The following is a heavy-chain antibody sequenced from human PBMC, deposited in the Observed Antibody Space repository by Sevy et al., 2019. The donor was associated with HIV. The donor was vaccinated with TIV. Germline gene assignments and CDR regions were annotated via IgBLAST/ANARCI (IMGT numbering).Heavy chain of an antibody. D-gene: IGHD6-19*01. V-gene: IGHV3-23*01. Sequence: GGSLRLSCVASGFTFSSYGMSWVHQAPGKGLEWVAGITDSGGTTYYADSVKGRFTISRDNSKNTLSLQMNSLRAEDTAIYYCAKDSGWTHVYWGQGTLVTVSS. CDR1: GFTFSSYG. CDR3: AKDSGWTHVY. CDR2: ITDSGGTT. J-gene: IGHJ4*02.